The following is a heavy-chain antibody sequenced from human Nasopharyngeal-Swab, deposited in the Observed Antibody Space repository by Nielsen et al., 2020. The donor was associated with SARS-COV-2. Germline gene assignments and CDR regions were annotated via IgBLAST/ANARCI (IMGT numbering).Heavy chain of an antibody. CDR3: ASAHRAYGDSGYYPLDY. J-gene: IGHJ4*02. D-gene: IGHD3-22*01. Sequence: GGALRLSCAASGFNINYYSMNWVRQAPGKGLEWVSYITSSSGIIYYADSVKGRFTISRDNAKNLLYLQMNSLRAEDTAVYYCASAHRAYGDSGYYPLDYWGKGTLVTVSS. CDR1: GFNINYYS. CDR2: ITSSSGII. V-gene: IGHV3-48*04.